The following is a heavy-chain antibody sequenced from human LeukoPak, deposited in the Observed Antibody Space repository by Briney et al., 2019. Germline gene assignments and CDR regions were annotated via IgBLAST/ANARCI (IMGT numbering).Heavy chain of an antibody. CDR3: ARVDTAMVNVKYYYGMDV. CDR1: GYRFTSYW. CDR2: IYPGDPDT. Sequence: GESLKISCKGSGYRFTSYWIAWVRQMPGKGLEWMGIIYPGDPDTRYSPSFQGQVTISADKSISTAYLQWSSLKASDTAMYYCARVDTAMVNVKYYYGMDVWGQGTTVTVSS. V-gene: IGHV5-51*01. J-gene: IGHJ6*02. D-gene: IGHD5-18*01.